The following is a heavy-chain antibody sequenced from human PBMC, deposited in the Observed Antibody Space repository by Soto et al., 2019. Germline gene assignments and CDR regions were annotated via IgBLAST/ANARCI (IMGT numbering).Heavy chain of an antibody. CDR2: LNPNRGDT. Sequence: QMHLVQSRAEVQKPGASVKVSCKASGYTFTAFYIHWVRQAPGQGLEWMGWLNPNRGDTKYAQKFQGRVTMTSDASISTAYMELTTVGSDDTAMYYCARAGIAAPGSGEYAMDVWGQGTTVGVSS. J-gene: IGHJ6*02. V-gene: IGHV1-2*02. CDR3: ARAGIAAPGSGEYAMDV. CDR1: GYTFTAFY. D-gene: IGHD6-13*01.